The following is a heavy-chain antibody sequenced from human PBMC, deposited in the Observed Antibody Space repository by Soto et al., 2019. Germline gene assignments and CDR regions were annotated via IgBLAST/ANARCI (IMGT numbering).Heavy chain of an antibody. Sequence: TLSLTCTVSGGSISSGGYYWSWIRQHPGKGLEWIGYIYYSGSTYYNPSLKSRVTISVDTSKNQFSLKLSSVTAADTAVYYCARGTYSGWFDYWGQGTLVTVSS. D-gene: IGHD1-26*01. V-gene: IGHV4-31*03. CDR2: IYYSGST. CDR3: ARGTYSGWFDY. CDR1: GGSISSGGYY. J-gene: IGHJ5*01.